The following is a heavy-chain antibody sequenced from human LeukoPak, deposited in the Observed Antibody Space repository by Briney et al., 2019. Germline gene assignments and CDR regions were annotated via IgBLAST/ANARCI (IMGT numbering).Heavy chain of an antibody. J-gene: IGHJ4*02. Sequence: GGSLRLSCAASGFTFSSYAMSWVRQAPGKGLEWVSAISGSGGSTYYADSVKGRFTIPRDNSKNTLYLQMNSLRAEDTAVYYCAKGDYDFWSGYYTGIDYWGQGTLVTVSS. D-gene: IGHD3-3*01. CDR2: ISGSGGST. V-gene: IGHV3-23*01. CDR1: GFTFSSYA. CDR3: AKGDYDFWSGYYTGIDY.